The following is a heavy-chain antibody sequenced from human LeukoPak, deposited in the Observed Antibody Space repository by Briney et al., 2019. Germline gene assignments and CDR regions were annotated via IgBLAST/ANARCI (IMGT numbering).Heavy chain of an antibody. V-gene: IGHV3-23*01. CDR3: AKDIPRGGFRELLLSWFDP. CDR2: ISGSGGST. CDR1: GFTFSSYA. Sequence: GGSLGLSCAASGFTFSSYAMSWVRQAPGKGLEWVSAISGSGGSTYYADSVKGRFTISRDNSKNTLYLQMNSLRAEDTAVYYCAKDIPRGGFRELLLSWFDPWGQGTMVTVSS. J-gene: IGHJ5*02. D-gene: IGHD3-10*01.